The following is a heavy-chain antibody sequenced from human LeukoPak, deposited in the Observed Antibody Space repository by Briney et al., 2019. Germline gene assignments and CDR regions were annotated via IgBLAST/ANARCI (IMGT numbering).Heavy chain of an antibody. V-gene: IGHV3-48*04. J-gene: IGHJ3*02. CDR3: ARDPFLDAFDI. CDR1: GFTFSSYT. Sequence: QPRGSLRLSCAASGFTFSSYTMNWVRQPPGKGLEWVSYISSSSSTIYYANSVKGRFTISRDNAKNSLYLQMNSLRAEDTAVYYCARDPFLDAFDIWGQGTMVTVSS. CDR2: ISSSSSTI.